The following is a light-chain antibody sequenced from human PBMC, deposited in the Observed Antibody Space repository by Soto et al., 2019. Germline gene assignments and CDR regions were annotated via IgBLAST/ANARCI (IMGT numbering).Light chain of an antibody. CDR1: EGVGTS. CDR2: DAS. CDR3: QQRSDWCPLT. V-gene: IGKV3-11*01. Sequence: EIVLTQSPATLSLSPGERATLSCRSSEGVGTSLAWYQQKPGQAPNLLIYDASNRATVIPARFSVSGSETDFTLTLSSLEPEDCAAYYCQQRSDWCPLTFGGGTKVEIQ. J-gene: IGKJ4*01.